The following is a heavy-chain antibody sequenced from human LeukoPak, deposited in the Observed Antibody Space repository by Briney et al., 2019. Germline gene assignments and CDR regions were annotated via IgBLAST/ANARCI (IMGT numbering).Heavy chain of an antibody. CDR3: AKGAVVVPVAMGLSAFDI. D-gene: IGHD2-2*01. CDR1: GFTFSRYV. J-gene: IGHJ3*02. CDR2: ISSSYGTT. Sequence: GGTLRLSCAASGFTFSRYVMSWVPQAPGTGLKGVTSISSSYGTTYYAYSVKGRFTISRQNSKYPVFLQMYRLRGEDPAVYYCAKGAVVVPVAMGLSAFDIWGRGTMVTVSS. V-gene: IGHV3-23*01.